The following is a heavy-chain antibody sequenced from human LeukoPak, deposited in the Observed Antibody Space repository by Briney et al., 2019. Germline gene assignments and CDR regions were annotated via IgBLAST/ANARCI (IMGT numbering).Heavy chain of an antibody. V-gene: IGHV4-30-4*01. J-gene: IGHJ2*01. CDR1: GGSISSGDYY. Sequence: SETLSLTCTVSGGSISSGDYYWSWIRQPPGKGLEWIGYIYYSGSTYYNPSLKSRVTISVDTSKNQFSLKLSSVTAADTAVYYCASLLCGDYPEPWYFDLWGRGTLVTVSS. CDR2: IYYSGST. CDR3: ASLLCGDYPEPWYFDL. D-gene: IGHD4-17*01.